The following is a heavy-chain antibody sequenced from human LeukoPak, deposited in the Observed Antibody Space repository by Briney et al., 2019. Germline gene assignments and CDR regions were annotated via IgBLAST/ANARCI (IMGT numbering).Heavy chain of an antibody. V-gene: IGHV3-53*01. CDR3: AGVSTMIVVDAFDI. Sequence: GGSLRLSCAASGFTVSSNYMSWVRQAPGKGLEWVSVIYSGGSTYYADSVKGRFTISRDNSKNTLYLQMYSLRAEDTAVYYCAGVSTMIVVDAFDIWGQGTMVTVSS. CDR2: IYSGGST. J-gene: IGHJ3*02. CDR1: GFTVSSNY. D-gene: IGHD3-22*01.